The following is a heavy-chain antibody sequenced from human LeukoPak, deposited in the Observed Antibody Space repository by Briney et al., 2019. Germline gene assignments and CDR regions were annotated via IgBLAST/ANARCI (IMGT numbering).Heavy chain of an antibody. Sequence: PSETLSLTCTVSGGSINSYYWSWIRQPAGKGLEWIGRIYSSGSTNYNPSLKSRVSVSVDTSKNQFSLKLTSVTAADMAVYYCARGGKATVVTMWGQGILVTVSS. J-gene: IGHJ4*02. D-gene: IGHD4-11*01. V-gene: IGHV4-4*07. CDR2: IYSSGST. CDR1: GGSINSYY. CDR3: ARGGKATVVTM.